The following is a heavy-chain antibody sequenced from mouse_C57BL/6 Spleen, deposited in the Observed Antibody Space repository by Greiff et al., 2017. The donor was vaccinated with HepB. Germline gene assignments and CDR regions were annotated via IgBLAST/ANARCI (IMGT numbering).Heavy chain of an antibody. D-gene: IGHD2-4*01. J-gene: IGHJ4*01. Sequence: QVQLQQPGAELVKPGASVKMSCKASGYTFTSYWITWVKQRPGQGLEWIGDIYPGSGSTNYNEKFKSKATLTVDTSSSKAYMQLSSLTSEDSAVYYCARRVHYEGAMDYWGQGTSVTVSS. V-gene: IGHV1-55*01. CDR1: GYTFTSYW. CDR2: IYPGSGST. CDR3: ARRVHYEGAMDY.